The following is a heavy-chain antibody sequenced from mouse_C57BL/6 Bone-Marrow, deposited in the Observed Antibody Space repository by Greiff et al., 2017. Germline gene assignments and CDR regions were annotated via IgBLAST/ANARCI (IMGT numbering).Heavy chain of an antibody. Sequence: VQLQQSGAELVKPGASVKMSCKASGYTFTTYPIEWMKQNHGKSLEWIGNFHPYTDDTKYNEKFNGKATLTVEKSSSTVYLELSRLTSDDSAVYYCARGGNYGGYYFDYWGQGTTLTVSS. CDR3: ARGGNYGGYYFDY. CDR1: GYTFTTYP. V-gene: IGHV1-47*01. CDR2: FHPYTDDT. J-gene: IGHJ2*01. D-gene: IGHD2-1*01.